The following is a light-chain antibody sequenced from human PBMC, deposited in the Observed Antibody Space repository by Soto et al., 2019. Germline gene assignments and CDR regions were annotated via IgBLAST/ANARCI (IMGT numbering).Light chain of an antibody. CDR3: SSYTSSSTLV. CDR2: EVS. Sequence: QSALTQPASVSGSPGQSITISCTGTSSDVGGYNYVSWYQHHQGKAPKLMIYEVSNRPSGVSNRFSGSKSGNTASLTISGLHTEDEADYYCSSYTSSSTLVFGTGTKLTVL. J-gene: IGLJ1*01. CDR1: SSDVGGYNY. V-gene: IGLV2-14*01.